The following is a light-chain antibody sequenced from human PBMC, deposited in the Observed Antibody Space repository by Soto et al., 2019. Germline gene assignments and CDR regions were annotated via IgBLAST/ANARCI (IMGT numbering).Light chain of an antibody. J-gene: IGLJ2*01. V-gene: IGLV2-11*01. CDR2: DVS. CDR1: SSDVGIYDY. Sequence: QSALTQPRSVSGSPGQSVTISCTGTSSDVGIYDYVSWYQQHPGKDPKLMIYDVSKRPSGVPDRFSGSKSGNTASLTISGLQAEDEGDYYCCSYAGIYTLVFGGGTKITVL. CDR3: CSYAGIYTLV.